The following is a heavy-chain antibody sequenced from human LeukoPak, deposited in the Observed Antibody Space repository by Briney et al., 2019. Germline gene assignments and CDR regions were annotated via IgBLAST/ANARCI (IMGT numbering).Heavy chain of an antibody. CDR3: ARDMDGYNYWWFDP. V-gene: IGHV4-61*01. J-gene: IGHJ5*02. CDR1: GGSISSSSYY. CDR2: IYYSGST. Sequence: SETLSLTCTVSGGSISSSSYYWSWIRQPPGKGLEWIGYIYYSGSTNYNPSLKSRVTISVDTSKNQFSLKLSSVTAADTAVYYCARDMDGYNYWWFDPWGQGTLVTVSS. D-gene: IGHD5-24*01.